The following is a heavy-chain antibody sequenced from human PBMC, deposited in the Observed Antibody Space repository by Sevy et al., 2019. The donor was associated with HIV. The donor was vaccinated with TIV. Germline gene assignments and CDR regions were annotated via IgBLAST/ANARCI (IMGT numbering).Heavy chain of an antibody. D-gene: IGHD3-3*01. CDR2: IYYSGST. V-gene: IGHV4-59*08. Sequence: LSLTCTVSGGSISSYYWSWIRQPPGKGLEWIGYIYYSGSTNYNPSLKSRVTISVDTSKNQFSLKLSSVTAADTVVYYCARHNKHYDFWSDLNWFDPWGQGTLVTVSS. J-gene: IGHJ5*02. CDR3: ARHNKHYDFWSDLNWFDP. CDR1: GGSISSYY.